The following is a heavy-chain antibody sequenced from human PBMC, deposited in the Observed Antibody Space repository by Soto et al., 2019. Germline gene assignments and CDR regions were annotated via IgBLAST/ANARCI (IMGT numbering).Heavy chain of an antibody. J-gene: IGHJ4*02. CDR1: GYTFTSYD. V-gene: IGHV1-8*01. D-gene: IGHD3-3*01. CDR3: ARRNDFWSGLQVDY. Sequence: ASVKVSCKASGYTFTSYDINWVRQATGQGLGWMGWMNPNSGNTGYAQKFQGRVTMTRNTSISTAYMELSSLRSEDTAVYYCARRNDFWSGLQVDYWGQGTLVTVSS. CDR2: MNPNSGNT.